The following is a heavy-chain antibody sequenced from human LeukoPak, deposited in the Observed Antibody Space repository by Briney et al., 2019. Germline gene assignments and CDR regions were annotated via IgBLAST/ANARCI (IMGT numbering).Heavy chain of an antibody. CDR1: GYTFAIYG. V-gene: IGHV1-18*04. CDR3: VRRGSNYPYYMDV. J-gene: IGHJ6*03. Sequence: ASVRVSCKASGYTFAIYGISWVRQAPGQGLEWMGWISSDNGYTNYAQKFQGRVTMTTDTSTNTAYMELRSLRSDDTAVYYCVRRGSNYPYYMDVWGKGTTVTVSS. CDR2: ISSDNGYT.